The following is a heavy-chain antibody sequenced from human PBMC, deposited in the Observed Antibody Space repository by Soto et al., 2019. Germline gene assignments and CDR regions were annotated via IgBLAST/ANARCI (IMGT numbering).Heavy chain of an antibody. V-gene: IGHV3-7*01. CDR3: AKDVSRIAADYCFDY. CDR2: LKQYVSDK. CDR1: RIILGTYW. Sequence: QPGGSLRLSCAASRIILGTYWRDWVRQAPGKGLEWVASLKQYVSDKDYVDSVRGRFTISRDNSKNTLDLQMNSLRAEDTAVYYCAKDVSRIAADYCFDYWGQGXLVTVYS. D-gene: IGHD6-13*01. J-gene: IGHJ4*02.